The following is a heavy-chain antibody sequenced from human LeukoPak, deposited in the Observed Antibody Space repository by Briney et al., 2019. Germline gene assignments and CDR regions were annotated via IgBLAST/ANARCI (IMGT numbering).Heavy chain of an antibody. Sequence: ASVKVSCKASGYIFTGYYMHWLRQAPGQGIEWMGWIDPESGDTNYAQKFQDKITMTRDTYMKTGYMELSSLRYDDTAVYYCAREEYSSGWYRGGWFDPWGQGTQVTVSS. J-gene: IGHJ5*02. CDR2: IDPESGDT. CDR3: AREEYSSGWYRGGWFDP. V-gene: IGHV1-2*02. CDR1: GYIFTGYY. D-gene: IGHD6-19*01.